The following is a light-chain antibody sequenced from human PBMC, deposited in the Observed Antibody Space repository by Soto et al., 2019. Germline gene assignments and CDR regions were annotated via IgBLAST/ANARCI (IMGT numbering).Light chain of an antibody. V-gene: IGLV2-14*01. CDR1: SSDVCGYYY. CDR2: KVS. J-gene: IGLJ1*01. Sequence: QSLLTQPASVSGSPVQSIAISCTGTSSDVCGYYYVSWYQQHPGKAPKLLISKVSNRPSGVYDRFYGSKSVNTASLTRSRLQAEDAADYYCGSFTSAXTFVFGTGTKVXV. CDR3: GSFTSAXTFV.